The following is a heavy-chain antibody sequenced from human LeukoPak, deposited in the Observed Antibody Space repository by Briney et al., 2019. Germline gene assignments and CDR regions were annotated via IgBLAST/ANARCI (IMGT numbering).Heavy chain of an antibody. V-gene: IGHV6-1*01. CDR2: IYYRPKWYS. D-gene: IGHD3-10*01. CDR3: AGGGLVRGALHWFDP. J-gene: IGHJ5*02. Sequence: SQTLSLTCAISGDSVSGGSAGWNWIRQSPSRGLEWLGRIYYRPKWYSDYAMSVKSRITINPDTSRNQFSLQLNSVTHDDTAVYYCAGGGLVRGALHWFDPWGQGTLVTVSS. CDR1: GDSVSGGSAG.